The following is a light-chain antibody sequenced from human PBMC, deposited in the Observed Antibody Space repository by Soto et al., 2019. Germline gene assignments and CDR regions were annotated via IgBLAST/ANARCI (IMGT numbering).Light chain of an antibody. V-gene: IGLV2-11*01. CDR2: DVN. CDR1: SSDVGGYNY. CDR3: CSYAGSYTWV. Sequence: QSALTRPRSVSGSPGQSVTISCTGTSSDVGGYNYVSWYQQHPGKAPKLMIYDVNKRPSGVPDRFSGSKSGNTASLTISGLQAEDEADYYCCSYAGSYTWVFGGGTKLTVL. J-gene: IGLJ3*02.